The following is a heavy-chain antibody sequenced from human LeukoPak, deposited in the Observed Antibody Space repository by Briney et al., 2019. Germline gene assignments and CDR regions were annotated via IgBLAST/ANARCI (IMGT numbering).Heavy chain of an antibody. CDR2: IYHSGT. Sequence: PSETLSLTCTVSGGSISSYYWSWIRQPPGKGLEWIGYIYHSGTNYNPSLKSRVTISEDTSKNQFSLKLSSVTAADTAVYYCARDRLGIAAAGTHFDYWGQGTLVTVSS. V-gene: IGHV4-59*12. D-gene: IGHD6-13*01. CDR1: GGSISSYY. J-gene: IGHJ4*02. CDR3: ARDRLGIAAAGTHFDY.